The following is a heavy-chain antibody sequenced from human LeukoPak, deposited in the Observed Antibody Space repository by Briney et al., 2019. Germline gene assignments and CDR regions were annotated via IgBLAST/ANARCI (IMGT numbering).Heavy chain of an antibody. CDR3: ARDGLGYCSGGSCHSEYYFDY. D-gene: IGHD2-15*01. CDR1: GFTFSSYS. CDR2: ISSSSYI. V-gene: IGHV3-21*01. J-gene: IGHJ4*02. Sequence: QAGGSLRLSCAASGFTFSSYSMNWVRQAPGKGLEWVSSISSSSYIYYADSVKGRFTISRDNAKNSLYLQMNSLRAEDTAVYYCARDGLGYCSGGSCHSEYYFDYWGQGTLVTVSS.